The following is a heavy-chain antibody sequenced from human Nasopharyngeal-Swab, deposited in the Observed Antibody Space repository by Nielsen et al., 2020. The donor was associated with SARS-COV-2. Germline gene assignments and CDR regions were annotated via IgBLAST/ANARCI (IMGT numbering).Heavy chain of an antibody. Sequence: SETLSLTCTASDGSMNSYHWYWIRQPPGKGLEWMGYVFNSGSTEYSPSLKRRATISVDTSNNQFSLKLSSVTAADTAVYFCARVQVDDDFWTGYHFDYWGQGTLVTVSS. V-gene: IGHV4-59*01. D-gene: IGHD3/OR15-3a*01. CDR1: DGSMNSYH. CDR2: VFNSGST. J-gene: IGHJ4*02. CDR3: ARVQVDDDFWTGYHFDY.